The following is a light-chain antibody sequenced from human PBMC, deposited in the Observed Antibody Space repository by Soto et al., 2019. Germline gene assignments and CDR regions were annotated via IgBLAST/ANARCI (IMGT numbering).Light chain of an antibody. CDR1: QSVSGNY. V-gene: IGKV3-20*01. CDR3: HQYGSSPYT. J-gene: IGKJ2*01. CDR2: GAS. Sequence: EIVLTQSPGTLSLSPGERVTLSCRASQSVSGNYVAWYQQKPGQAPRLLIYGASSRATGIPDRFSGSGSGTDFTLTITRLEPEDFAVYYCHQYGSSPYTFGQGTKPEIK.